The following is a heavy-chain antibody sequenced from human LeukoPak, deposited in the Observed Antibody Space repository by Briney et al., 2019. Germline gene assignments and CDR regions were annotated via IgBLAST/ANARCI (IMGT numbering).Heavy chain of an antibody. Sequence: GASVKVSCKAFGYTFTSNYMHWVRQAPGQGPEWMGVISPSGGSTTYAQKFQGRVTLTRDMSTSTDYLELSSLRSEDTAVYYCARGRLLWLGELFGYWGQGTLVTVSS. D-gene: IGHD3-10*01. CDR3: ARGRLLWLGELFGY. CDR2: ISPSGGST. J-gene: IGHJ4*02. CDR1: GYTFTSNY. V-gene: IGHV1-46*01.